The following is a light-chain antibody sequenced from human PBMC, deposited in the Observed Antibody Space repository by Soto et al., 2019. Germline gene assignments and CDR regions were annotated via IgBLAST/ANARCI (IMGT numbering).Light chain of an antibody. CDR2: GAS. CDR1: QTVSTY. Sequence: IVLTQSPATLSLSPGERATLSCRARQTVSTYLSWYQHKPGQAPRLLIYGASNRATGIPARFSGSGSGTDFTLTISSLEPEDFATYYCQQLNSYPPEHTFGQGTKLEIK. J-gene: IGKJ2*01. CDR3: QQLNSYPPEHT. V-gene: IGKV3-11*01.